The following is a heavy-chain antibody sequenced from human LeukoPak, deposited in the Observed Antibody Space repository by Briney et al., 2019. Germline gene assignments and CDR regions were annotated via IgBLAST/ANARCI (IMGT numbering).Heavy chain of an antibody. CDR3: AKDRLGYSAYDFMDV. Sequence: GGSLRLSCVASGFSFSGYAMSWVRQAPGKGLEWVTFISYDGNNKYYADSVKGRFTISRYNFKNTLSLQMDSLRPEDTAVYYCAKDRLGYSAYDFMDVWGQGTTVSVSS. CDR1: GFSFSGYA. V-gene: IGHV3-30*04. CDR2: ISYDGNNK. D-gene: IGHD5-12*01. J-gene: IGHJ6*02.